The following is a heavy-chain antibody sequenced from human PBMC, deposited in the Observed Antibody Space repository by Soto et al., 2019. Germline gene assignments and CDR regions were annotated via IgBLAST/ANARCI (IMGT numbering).Heavy chain of an antibody. CDR2: TYYKSNWNN. J-gene: IGHJ6*02. CDR1: GDSVSSNSAG. V-gene: IGHV6-1*01. D-gene: IGHD3-10*01. Sequence: PXQPFSLTIVISGDSVSSNSAGCNWIRHSPSRGLEWLGRTYYKSNWNNDYALSLKSRITINPDTSKNQFSLHLYSVIPEDPAVYYCTGITWFRGMDVWGQGTTVTVSS. CDR3: TGITWFRGMDV.